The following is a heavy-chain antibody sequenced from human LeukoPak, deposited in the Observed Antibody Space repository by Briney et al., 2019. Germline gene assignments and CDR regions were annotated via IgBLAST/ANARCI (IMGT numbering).Heavy chain of an antibody. CDR3: ARVISSGWYVGWFDP. D-gene: IGHD6-19*01. J-gene: IGHJ5*02. CDR2: MSYSGTT. V-gene: IGHV4-59*01. Sequence: PSGTLSLTCTVSGGSIRSFYWSWIRQPPGKGLEWIGYMSYSGTTKYNPSLKSRLTISMDTSKNQFSLKLSSVTAADTAVYYCARVISSGWYVGWFDPWGQGTLVTVSS. CDR1: GGSIRSFY.